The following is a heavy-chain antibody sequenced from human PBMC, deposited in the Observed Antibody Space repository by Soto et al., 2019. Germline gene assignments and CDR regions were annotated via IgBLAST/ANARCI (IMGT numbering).Heavy chain of an antibody. J-gene: IGHJ4*02. Sequence: PSLTCAVSGGSISSGGYSWSWIRQPPGKGLEWIGYIYHSGSTYYNPSLKSRVTISVDRSKNQFSLKLSSVTAADTAVYYCARGPPFHWGQGTLVTSPQ. CDR2: IYHSGST. D-gene: IGHD3-16*01. V-gene: IGHV4-30-2*01. CDR3: ARGPPFH. CDR1: GGSISSGGYS.